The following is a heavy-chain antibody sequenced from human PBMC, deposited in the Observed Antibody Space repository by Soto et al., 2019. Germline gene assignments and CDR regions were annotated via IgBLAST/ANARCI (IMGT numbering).Heavy chain of an antibody. D-gene: IGHD2-15*01. J-gene: IGHJ4*02. CDR2: ISAYNGNT. CDR1: GYTFTSYG. Sequence: ASVKVSCKASGYTFTSYGISWVRQAPGQGLEWMGWISAYNGNTNYAQKLQGRVTMTTDTSTSTAYMELNSLRAEDTAVYYCARKVGYCSGGSCYSFDYWGQGTLVTVSS. V-gene: IGHV1-18*01. CDR3: ARKVGYCSGGSCYSFDY.